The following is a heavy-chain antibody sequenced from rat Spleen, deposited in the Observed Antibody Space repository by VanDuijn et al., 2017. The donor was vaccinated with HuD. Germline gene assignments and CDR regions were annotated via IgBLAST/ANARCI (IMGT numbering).Heavy chain of an antibody. CDR1: GFSLSSFG. J-gene: IGHJ2*01. Sequence: QVQLKESGPGVVQPSQTLSLTCTVSGFSLSSFGIVWVRQPPGKGLEWMGVMWNNGGTDYNSTIKSRLSISRDTSKSQVFLKMNSLQTEDTAMYFCASSYYWGQGVMVTVSS. V-gene: IGHV2-13*01. CDR3: ASSYY. CDR2: MWNNGGT. D-gene: IGHD1-7*01.